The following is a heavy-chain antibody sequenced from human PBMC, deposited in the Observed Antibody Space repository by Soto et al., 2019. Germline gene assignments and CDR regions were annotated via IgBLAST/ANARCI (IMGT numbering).Heavy chain of an antibody. CDR3: ARDRAREVAGTGWFDP. D-gene: IGHD6-19*01. V-gene: IGHV1-3*01. Sequence: GASVKVSCKAAGYTFASQAMHWVRRAPGQRLEWMGWINAGNGDTKYSQKFQGRVTISSDTSASTAYMELTGLRSEDTAVYYCARDRAREVAGTGWFDPWGQGTMVTVSS. CDR1: GYTFASQA. CDR2: INAGNGDT. J-gene: IGHJ5*02.